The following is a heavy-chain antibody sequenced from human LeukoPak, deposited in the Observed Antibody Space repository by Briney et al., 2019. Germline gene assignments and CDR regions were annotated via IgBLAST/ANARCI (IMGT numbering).Heavy chain of an antibody. V-gene: IGHV6-1*01. CDR2: TYYRSKWYN. CDR3: ARDGGGVHSGSGSPNPYSYYYYMDV. CDR1: GDSVSSNSAA. D-gene: IGHD3-10*01. Sequence: SQTLSLTCAISGDSVSSNSAAWNWIRQSPSRGLEWLGRTYYRSKWYNDYAVSVKSRITINPDTSKNQFSLQLNSVTPEDTAVYYCARDGGGVHSGSGSPNPYSYYYYMDVWGKGTTVTISS. J-gene: IGHJ6*03.